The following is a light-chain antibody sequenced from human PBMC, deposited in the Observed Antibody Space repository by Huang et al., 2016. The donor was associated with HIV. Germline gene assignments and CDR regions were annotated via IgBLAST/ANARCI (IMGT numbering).Light chain of an antibody. Sequence: DIQMTQSPPSLSASVGDSVTIACRASQNVNPYLNWYQQKPGQAPRLLIFAASILRSGVPSRFSGSGSGTESTLTISSLQLEDFATYYCQQRFSTTITFGQGTRLDIK. CDR3: QQRFSTTIT. CDR2: AAS. CDR1: QNVNPY. J-gene: IGKJ5*01. V-gene: IGKV1-39*01.